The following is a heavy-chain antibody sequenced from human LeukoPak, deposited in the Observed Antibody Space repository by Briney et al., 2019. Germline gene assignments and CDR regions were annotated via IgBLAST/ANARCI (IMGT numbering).Heavy chain of an antibody. CDR2: IYTRGST. J-gene: IGHJ4*02. CDR3: ARVDGSGSYYAPCDY. V-gene: IGHV4-4*07. D-gene: IGHD3-10*01. CDR1: GGSISSYY. Sequence: PSETLSLTCTVSGGSISSYYWSWIRQPAGKGLEWIGRIYTRGSTNYNPSLKSRVTISVDTSKNQFSLKLSSVTAADTAVYYCARVDGSGSYYAPCDYWGQGTLVTVSS.